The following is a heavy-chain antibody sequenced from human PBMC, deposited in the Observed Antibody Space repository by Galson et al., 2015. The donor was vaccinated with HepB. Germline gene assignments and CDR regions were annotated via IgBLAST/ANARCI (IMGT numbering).Heavy chain of an antibody. CDR1: GGSFSGYY. J-gene: IGHJ6*03. CDR2: INHSGST. V-gene: IGHV4-34*01. Sequence: QVQLQESGPGLVKPSETLSLTCAVYGGSFSGYYWSWIRQPPGKGLEWIGEINHSGSTNYNPSLKSRVTISVDTSKNQFSLKLSSVTAADTAVYYCARNVAVAGHYYYYMDVWGKGTTVTVSS. CDR3: ARNVAVAGHYYYYMDV. D-gene: IGHD6-19*01.